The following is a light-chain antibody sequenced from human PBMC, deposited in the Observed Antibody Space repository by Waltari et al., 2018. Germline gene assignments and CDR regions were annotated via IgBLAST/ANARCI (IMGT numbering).Light chain of an antibody. CDR3: SSYTSSSSVV. J-gene: IGLJ2*01. CDR2: DVS. V-gene: IGLV2-14*01. CDR1: SRDVGGYHY. Sequence: QSALTQPASVSGSPGQSITISRTGTSRDVGGYHYVSWYQQHPGKAPKLMIYDVSNRPSVVSNRFPGSKSGNTASLTISGLQAEDEADYYCSSYTSSSSVVFGGGTKLTVL.